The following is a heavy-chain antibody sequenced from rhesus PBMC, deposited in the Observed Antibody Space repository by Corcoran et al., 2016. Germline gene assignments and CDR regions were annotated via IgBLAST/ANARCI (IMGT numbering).Heavy chain of an antibody. CDR3: AREGYSSRLDY. Sequence: QVQLQESGPGLVKPSETLPLTCAVSGASISSNYWSWIRPAPGKGLGWIGRIYRSRGSNAYNPSLKSRVTISSGPTKNQFSLKRSSMTAASTAVYYCAREGYSSRLDYWGQGVLVTVSS. CDR2: IYRSRGSN. V-gene: IGHV4S2*01. CDR1: GASISSNY. D-gene: IGHD6-19*01. J-gene: IGHJ4*01.